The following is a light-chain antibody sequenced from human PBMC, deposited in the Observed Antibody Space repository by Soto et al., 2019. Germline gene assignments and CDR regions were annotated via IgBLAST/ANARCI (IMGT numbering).Light chain of an antibody. CDR2: VTG. CDR1: DSVSSHY. CDR3: QHYCSSVT. J-gene: IGKJ4*01. V-gene: IGKV3-20*01. Sequence: EIVMTQSPCTVSLSPGERATLSCRASDSVSSHYIGWYQQRRGQAPRLLIYVTGNRAPSIPARFIGDGAGTDFTLTIARLEPEDFAVYYCQHYCSSVTVGGGPKVELK.